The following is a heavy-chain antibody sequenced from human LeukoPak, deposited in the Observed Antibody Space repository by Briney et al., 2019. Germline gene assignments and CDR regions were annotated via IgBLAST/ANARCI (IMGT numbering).Heavy chain of an antibody. CDR3: ARDGAAAGYYYYGMDV. J-gene: IGHJ6*02. V-gene: IGHV1-8*01. CDR1: GYTFTSYD. CDR2: MNPNSGNT. D-gene: IGHD6-13*01. Sequence: ASVKVSCKASGYTFTSYDINWVRQATGQGLEWMGWMNPNSGNTGYAQKFQGRVTMTRNTSISTAYKELSSLRSEDTAVYYCARDGAAAGYYYYGMDVWGQGTTVTVSS.